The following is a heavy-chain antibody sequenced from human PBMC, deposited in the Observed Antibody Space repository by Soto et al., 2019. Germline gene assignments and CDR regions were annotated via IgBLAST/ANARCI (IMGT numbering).Heavy chain of an antibody. CDR1: GYSFTSYW. Sequence: GESLKISCKGSGYSFTSYWIGWVRQMPGKGLEWMGIIYPGDSDTRYSPSFQGQATISADKSISTAYLQWSSLKASDTAMYYCARQYSSSWYGGNGMDVWGQGTTVTVSS. CDR3: ARQYSSSWYGGNGMDV. CDR2: IYPGDSDT. J-gene: IGHJ6*01. V-gene: IGHV5-51*01. D-gene: IGHD6-13*01.